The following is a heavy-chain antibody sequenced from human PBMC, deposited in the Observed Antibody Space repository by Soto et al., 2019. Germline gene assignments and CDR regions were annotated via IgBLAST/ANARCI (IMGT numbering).Heavy chain of an antibody. J-gene: IGHJ4*02. CDR1: GFTISSYW. CDR3: ARVQYTNYDLYY. V-gene: IGHV3-74*01. D-gene: IGHD3-16*01. Sequence: GGSLRLSCEASGFTISSYWMHWVRQAPGKGLVWVSRINSGGASTSYADFVKGRFTVSRDNAKNTLYLQMNSLRAEDTAVYYCARVQYTNYDLYYWGQGTVVTVSS. CDR2: INSGGAST.